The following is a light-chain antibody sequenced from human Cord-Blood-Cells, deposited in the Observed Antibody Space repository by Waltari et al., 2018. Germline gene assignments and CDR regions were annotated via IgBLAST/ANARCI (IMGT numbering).Light chain of an antibody. V-gene: IGLV4-69*01. CDR2: LNSDGSH. J-gene: IGLJ3*02. CDR1: SGHSSSA. Sequence: QLVLTQPPSASASLGASVKLTCTLPSGHSSSAIAWHQQQPEKGPRYLMKLNSDGSHSKGDGIPDRFSGSSSGAERYLTISSLQSEDEADYYCQTWGTGFWVFGGGTKLTVL. CDR3: QTWGTGFWV.